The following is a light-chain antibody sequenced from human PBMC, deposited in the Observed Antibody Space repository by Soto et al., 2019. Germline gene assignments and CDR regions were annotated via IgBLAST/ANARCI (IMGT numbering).Light chain of an antibody. CDR1: QSVSSN. CDR2: GAS. V-gene: IGKV3-15*01. J-gene: IGKJ1*01. Sequence: EIVMTQSPATRSVSPGERATRSCRASQSVSSNLAWYQQKPGQAPRLLIYGASTRATGIPARFSGSGSGTEFTLTISSLQSEDSAVYYCQHYNDGPPWTFGQGTKVDI. CDR3: QHYNDGPPWT.